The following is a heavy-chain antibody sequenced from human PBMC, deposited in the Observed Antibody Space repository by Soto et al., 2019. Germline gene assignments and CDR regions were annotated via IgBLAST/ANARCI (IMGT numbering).Heavy chain of an antibody. J-gene: IGHJ4*02. D-gene: IGHD2-15*01. V-gene: IGHV1-18*01. Sequence: ASVKVSCKASGYTFTSYGISWVRQAPGQGLERMGWISAYNGNTNYAQKLQGRVTMTTDTSTSTAYMELRSLRSDDTAVYYCARGRLSVVVVAAPTTYYYFDYWGQGTLVTVSS. CDR3: ARGRLSVVVVAAPTTYYYFDY. CDR2: ISAYNGNT. CDR1: GYTFTSYG.